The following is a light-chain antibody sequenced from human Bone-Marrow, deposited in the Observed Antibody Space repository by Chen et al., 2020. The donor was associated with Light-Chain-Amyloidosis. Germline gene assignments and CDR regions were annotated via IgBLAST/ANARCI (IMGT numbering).Light chain of an antibody. Sequence: SYEPTQPPAVSGSPGQTARLTCSGDDLPTKYAYWYQQKPGQAPVLVIHRATERPSGISERFSGSSSGTPATLTISGVQAEDEADYPCQSADSSGTYEVIFGGGTKLTVL. CDR2: RAT. CDR1: DLPTKY. J-gene: IGLJ2*01. V-gene: IGLV3-25*03. CDR3: QSADSSGTYEVI.